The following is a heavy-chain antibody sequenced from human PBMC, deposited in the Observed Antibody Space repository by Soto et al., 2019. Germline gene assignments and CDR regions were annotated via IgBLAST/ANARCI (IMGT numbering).Heavy chain of an antibody. Sequence: EVQLLETGGGLVQPGGSLRLSCAASGFNFSYYAMSWVRQAPGKGLEWVSGLTGSGSATYYAASVEGRFTISRDNSKNTLYLLMDSLRAEDTALYYCAKGLRWNPGGPDYWGQGTPVTVSS. CDR2: LTGSGSAT. V-gene: IGHV3-23*01. D-gene: IGHD4-17*01. CDR3: AKGLRWNPGGPDY. CDR1: GFNFSYYA. J-gene: IGHJ4*02.